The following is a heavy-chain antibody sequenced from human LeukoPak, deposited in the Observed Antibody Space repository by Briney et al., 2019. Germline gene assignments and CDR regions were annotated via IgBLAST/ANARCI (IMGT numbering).Heavy chain of an antibody. V-gene: IGHV3-7*01. CDR2: IKQDGSEK. D-gene: IGHD6-19*01. CDR3: ARDLRQWLVGPYFDY. Sequence: GGSLRLSCAASGFTFSSYWMSWVRQAPAQGLEWVANIKQDGSEKYYVDSVKGRFTISRDNAKNSLYLQMNSLRAEDTAVYYCARDLRQWLVGPYFDYWGQGTLVTVSS. CDR1: GFTFSSYW. J-gene: IGHJ4*02.